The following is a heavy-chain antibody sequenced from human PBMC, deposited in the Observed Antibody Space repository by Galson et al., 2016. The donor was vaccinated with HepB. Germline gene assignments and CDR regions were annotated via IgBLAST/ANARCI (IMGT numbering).Heavy chain of an antibody. D-gene: IGHD2-2*02. CDR2: LSDSEST. J-gene: IGHJ6*02. V-gene: IGHV4-61*01. CDR3: AKDEGFYNGMDF. Sequence: SETLSLTCTVSGGSVSSASHYWSWVRQPTGKGLEWIGYLSDSESTNYNPSLKGRVTISLARSKNQFSLRLNSVIAADTAVYYCAKDEGFYNGMDFWGQGTTVTVSS. CDR1: GGSVSSASHY.